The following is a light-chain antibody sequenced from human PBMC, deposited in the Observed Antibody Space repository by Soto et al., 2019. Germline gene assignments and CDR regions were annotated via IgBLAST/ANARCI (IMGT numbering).Light chain of an antibody. V-gene: IGLV2-14*01. Sequence: QSALTQPASVSGSPGQSITISCTGTSSDVGGYSYVSWYQQHPGKAPKLMIYEVNNRPSGVSNRFSGSKSGNTASLTISGLQAEDEADYFCNSYGSTSTRYVFGTGTKLTVL. J-gene: IGLJ1*01. CDR3: NSYGSTSTRYV. CDR2: EVN. CDR1: SSDVGGYSY.